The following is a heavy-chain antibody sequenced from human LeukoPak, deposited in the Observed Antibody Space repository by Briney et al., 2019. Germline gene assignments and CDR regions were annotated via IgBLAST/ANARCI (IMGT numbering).Heavy chain of an antibody. V-gene: IGHV1-46*01. D-gene: IGHD3-22*01. CDR2: INPSGGST. J-gene: IGHJ4*02. Sequence: ASVKVSCKASGYTFTSYYMHWVRQAPGQGLEWMGIINPSGGSTSYAQKFQGRVTMTRDTSISTAYMELSRLRSDDTAVYYCARDLYYYDSSDWGQGTLVTVSS. CDR1: GYTFTSYY. CDR3: ARDLYYYDSSD.